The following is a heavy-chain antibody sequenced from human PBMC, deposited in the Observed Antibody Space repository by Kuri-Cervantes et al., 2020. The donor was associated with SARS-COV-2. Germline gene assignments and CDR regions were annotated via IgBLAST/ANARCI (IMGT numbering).Heavy chain of an antibody. CDR2: INHSGST. D-gene: IGHD3-10*01. CDR1: GGSFSGYY. V-gene: IGHV4-34*01. CDR3: ARERSYGSGSARGG. J-gene: IGHJ4*02. Sequence: SETLSLTCAVYGGSFSGYYWGWIRQPPGKGLEWIGEINHSGSTNYNPSLKSRVTVSVDTSKNQFSLKLSSVTAADTAVYYCARERSYGSGSARGGWGQGTLVTVSS.